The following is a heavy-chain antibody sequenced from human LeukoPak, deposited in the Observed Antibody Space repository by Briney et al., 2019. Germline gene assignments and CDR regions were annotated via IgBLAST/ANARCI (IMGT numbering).Heavy chain of an antibody. J-gene: IGHJ4*02. Sequence: SETLSLTCSVSGGSINSHYWSWIRQPPGKRLEWIGYIFNTGNTNYNPSLASRVTMSVDTSRAQSFLRLSPVTAADTAIYYCASRPPDTTWYGVFDYWSQGTLVTVSS. D-gene: IGHD3-10*01. CDR3: ASRPPDTTWYGVFDY. V-gene: IGHV4-59*11. CDR2: IFNTGNT. CDR1: GGSINSHY.